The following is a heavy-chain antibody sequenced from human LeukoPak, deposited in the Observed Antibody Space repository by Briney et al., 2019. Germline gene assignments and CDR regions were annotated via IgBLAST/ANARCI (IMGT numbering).Heavy chain of an antibody. CDR3: ARGTYSNYRKRDKNWFDP. V-gene: IGHV3-23*01. CDR1: GFTFSSYA. Sequence: GGSLRLSCAASGFTFSSYAMNWVRQAPGKGLEWVSGIGASGGSTYYADSVKGRFTISRDNSKNTLYLQMNSLRAEDTAVYYCARGTYSNYRKRDKNWFDPWGQGTLVTVSS. J-gene: IGHJ5*02. CDR2: IGASGGST. D-gene: IGHD4-11*01.